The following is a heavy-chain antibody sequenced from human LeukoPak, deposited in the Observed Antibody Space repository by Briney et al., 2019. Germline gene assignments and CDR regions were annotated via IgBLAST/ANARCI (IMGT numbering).Heavy chain of an antibody. CDR2: INPNSGGT. CDR3: ARAEYYYDSSGYYYYYYGMDV. CDR1: GYTFTGYY. J-gene: IGHJ6*02. Sequence: ASVKVSCKASGYTFTGYYMHWVRQAPGQGLEWMGRINPNSGGTNYAQKFQGRVTMTRDTSISTAYMELSRLRSDDTAVYYCARAEYYYDSSGYYYYYYGMDVWGQGTTVTVSS. V-gene: IGHV1-2*06. D-gene: IGHD3-22*01.